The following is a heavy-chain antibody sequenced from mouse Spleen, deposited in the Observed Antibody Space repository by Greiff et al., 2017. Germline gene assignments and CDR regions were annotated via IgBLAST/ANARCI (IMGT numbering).Heavy chain of an antibody. D-gene: IGHD1-1*01. CDR2: INPSNGGT. J-gene: IGHJ3*01. CDR1: GYTFTSYW. V-gene: IGHV1-53*01. Sequence: QVQLQQPGTELVKPGASVKLSCKASGYTFTSYWMHWVKQRPGQGLEWIGNINPSNGGTNYNEKFKSKATLTEDKSSSTAYMQLSSLTSEDSAVYYCAREENYYYGPFAYWGQGTLVTVSA. CDR3: AREENYYYGPFAY.